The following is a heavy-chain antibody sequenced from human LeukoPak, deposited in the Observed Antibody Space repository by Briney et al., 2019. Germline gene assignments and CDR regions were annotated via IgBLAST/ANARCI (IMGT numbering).Heavy chain of an antibody. V-gene: IGHV7-4-1*02. CDR1: GYTFTTYT. Sequence: ASVKVSCKASGYTFTTYTMNWVREAPGQGLEWMGWINTNTGNPTYAQGLTGRFVFSLDTSVSTAYLQISSLKAEDTAVYYCAIWYCSGGRCYSNARTFDYWGQGTLVTVSS. D-gene: IGHD2-15*01. J-gene: IGHJ4*02. CDR3: AIWYCSGGRCYSNARTFDY. CDR2: INTNTGNP.